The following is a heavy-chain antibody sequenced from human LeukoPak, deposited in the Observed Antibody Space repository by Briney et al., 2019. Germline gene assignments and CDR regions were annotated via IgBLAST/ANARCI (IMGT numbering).Heavy chain of an antibody. J-gene: IGHJ6*03. CDR2: INPSGGST. CDR3: ARASGGNSGYYYYMDV. Sequence: GASVKVSCKASGYTFTSYYMHWVRQAPGQGLEWMGIINPSGGSTSYAQKFQGRVTMTRDMSTSTVYMELSSLRSADTAVYYCARASGGNSGYYYYMDVWGKGTTVTVSS. V-gene: IGHV1-46*01. CDR1: GYTFTSYY. D-gene: IGHD4-23*01.